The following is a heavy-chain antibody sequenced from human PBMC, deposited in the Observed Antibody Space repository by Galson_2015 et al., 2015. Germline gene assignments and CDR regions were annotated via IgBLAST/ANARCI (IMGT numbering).Heavy chain of an antibody. V-gene: IGHV1-3*01. CDR2: INAGNGNT. J-gene: IGHJ4*02. D-gene: IGHD3-16*02. CDR1: GYTFTSYA. Sequence: SVKVSCKASGYTFTSYAMHWVRQAPGQKLEWMGWINAGNGNTKYSQKFQGRVTITRDTSASTAYMELSSLRSEDTAVYYCARSVITFGGVIARIRDGPNIDYWGQGTLVTVSS. CDR3: ARSVITFGGVIARIRDGPNIDY.